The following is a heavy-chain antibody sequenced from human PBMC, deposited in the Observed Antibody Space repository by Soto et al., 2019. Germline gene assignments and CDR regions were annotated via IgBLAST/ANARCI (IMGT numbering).Heavy chain of an antibody. CDR1: GFTFSSYS. CDR2: ISSSSSYI. D-gene: IGHD1-1*01. V-gene: IGHV3-21*01. J-gene: IGHJ3*02. Sequence: EVQLVESGGGLVKPGGSLRLSCAASGFTFSSYSMNWVRQAPGKGLEWVSSISSSSSYIYYADSVKGRFNISRDNAKNSLYLQINSLRAEDTAVYYCARLDYRYDAFDIWGQGTMVTVSS. CDR3: ARLDYRYDAFDI.